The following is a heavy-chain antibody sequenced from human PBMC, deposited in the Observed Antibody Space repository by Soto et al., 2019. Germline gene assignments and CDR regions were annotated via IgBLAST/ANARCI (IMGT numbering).Heavy chain of an antibody. CDR3: TTGDLGWGDAFDI. J-gene: IGHJ3*02. Sequence: QVQLVESGGGVVQPGRSLRLSCAASGFTFSNYGMHWVRQAPGKGLEWVAVISYDGSNKYYADSVKGRFTISRDNSKNTLYLQMNSLRAEDTAVYHCTTGDLGWGDAFDIWGQGTMVTVSS. D-gene: IGHD7-27*01. CDR2: ISYDGSNK. CDR1: GFTFSNYG. V-gene: IGHV3-30*03.